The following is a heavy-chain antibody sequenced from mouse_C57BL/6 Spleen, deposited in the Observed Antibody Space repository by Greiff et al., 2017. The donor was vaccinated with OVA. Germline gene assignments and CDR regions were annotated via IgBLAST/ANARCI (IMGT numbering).Heavy chain of an antibody. J-gene: IGHJ2*01. CDR3: AGGGDYYFDY. CDR1: GYTFTSYT. V-gene: IGHV1-4*01. Sequence: QVQLQQSGAELARPGASVKMSCKASGYTFTSYTMHWVKQRPGQGLEWIGYINPSSGYTKYNQKFKDKATLTADKSSSTAYMQLSSLTSEDSAVYYCAGGGDYYFDYWGQGTTLTVSS. CDR2: INPSSGYT.